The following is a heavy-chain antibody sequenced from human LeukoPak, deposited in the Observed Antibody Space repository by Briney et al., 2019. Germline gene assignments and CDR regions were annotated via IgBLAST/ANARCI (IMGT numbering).Heavy chain of an antibody. D-gene: IGHD6-13*01. CDR2: IYYSGST. V-gene: IGHV4-39*07. CDR3: ARGSSWYGVDY. Sequence: SETLSLTCTVSGGSISSSSYYWGWIRQPPGKGLEWIGSIYYSGSTYYNPSLKSRVTISVDTSKNQFSLKLSSVTAVDTAVYYCARGSSWYGVDYWGQGTLVTVSS. CDR1: GGSISSSSYY. J-gene: IGHJ4*02.